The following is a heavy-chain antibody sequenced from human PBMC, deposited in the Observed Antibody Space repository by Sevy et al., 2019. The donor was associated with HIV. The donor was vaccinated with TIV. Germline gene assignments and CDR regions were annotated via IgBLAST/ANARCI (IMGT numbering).Heavy chain of an antibody. CDR3: ARDLRVDAGYLFDY. CDR2: TYYKSKWYN. V-gene: IGHV6-1*01. CDR1: GDSVSSNSAA. Sequence: LLKQSQTLSLTCAISGDSVSSNSAAWNWIRQSPSRGLEWLGRTYYKSKWYNDYAVSVKSRITINPDTSKNQFSLQLNSVTPEDTAVYYCARDLRVDAGYLFDYWGQGTLVTVSS. D-gene: IGHD6-13*01. J-gene: IGHJ4*02.